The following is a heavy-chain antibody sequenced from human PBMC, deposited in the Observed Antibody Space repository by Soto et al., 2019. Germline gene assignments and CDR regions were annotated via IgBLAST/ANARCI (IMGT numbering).Heavy chain of an antibody. Sequence: PSETLPLTCTVSGGSISSYYWSWIRQPAGKGLEWIGRIYTSGSTNYNPSLKSRVTMSVDTSKNKFSLKLSSVTAADTAVYYCASDSSGSNWFDPWGQGTLVTVSS. CDR3: ASDSSGSNWFDP. CDR1: GGSISSYY. J-gene: IGHJ5*02. CDR2: IYTSGST. D-gene: IGHD3-22*01. V-gene: IGHV4-4*07.